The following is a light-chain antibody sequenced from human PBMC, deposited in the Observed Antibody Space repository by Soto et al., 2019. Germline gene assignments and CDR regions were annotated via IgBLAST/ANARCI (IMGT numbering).Light chain of an antibody. J-gene: IGKJ1*01. CDR1: QDISNH. Sequence: DIQMTQSPSSLSASVGDRVTITCQASQDISNHLNWYQQKPGKAPKLLIYDASNLETGVPSRFTGSGSGTDFTFTISSLQPEYIATYYCQQYDNLPRWTFGQGTKVEIK. V-gene: IGKV1-33*01. CDR2: DAS. CDR3: QQYDNLPRWT.